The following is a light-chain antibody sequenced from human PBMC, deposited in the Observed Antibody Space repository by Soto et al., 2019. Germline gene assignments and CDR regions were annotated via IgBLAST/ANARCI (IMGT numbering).Light chain of an antibody. V-gene: IGKV3-20*01. CDR1: QTVRNNY. CDR2: DAS. CDR3: QQFSSYPLT. J-gene: IGKJ4*01. Sequence: EFVLTHSQGTLSLSPGERATLSFRASQTVRNNYLAWYQQKPGQAPRLLIYDASSRATGIPDRFSGGGSGTDFTLTISRLEPEDFAVYYCQQFSSYPLTFGGGTRWIS.